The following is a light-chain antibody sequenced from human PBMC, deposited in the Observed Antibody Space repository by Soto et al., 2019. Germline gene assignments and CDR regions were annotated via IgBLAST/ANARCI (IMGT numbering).Light chain of an antibody. CDR2: SNT. CDR3: QSYDISLRDYV. V-gene: IGLV1-40*01. Sequence: QSVLTQPPSVSGAPGQRVTISCTGSSSNIGAYYDVHWYQQVPGTAPKLLIFSNTNRPSGVPDRFSGSKSGTSASLAITGLQAEDEADYYCQSYDISLRDYVFGSGPNVTVL. J-gene: IGLJ1*01. CDR1: SSNIGAYYD.